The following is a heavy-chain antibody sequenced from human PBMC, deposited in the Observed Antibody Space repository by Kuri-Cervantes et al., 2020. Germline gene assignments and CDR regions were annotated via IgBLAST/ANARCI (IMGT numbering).Heavy chain of an antibody. CDR3: ARDFGAFWSGYYSQGGDMDV. D-gene: IGHD3-3*01. CDR2: INSDGSST. V-gene: IGHV3-74*01. Sequence: GESLKISCAASGFIFSNYWMSWVRQAPGKGLVWVSRINSDGSSTSYADSVKGRFTISRDNAKNTLYLQMNSLRAEDTAVYYCARDFGAFWSGYYSQGGDMDVWGKGTTVTVSS. CDR1: GFIFSNYW. J-gene: IGHJ6*03.